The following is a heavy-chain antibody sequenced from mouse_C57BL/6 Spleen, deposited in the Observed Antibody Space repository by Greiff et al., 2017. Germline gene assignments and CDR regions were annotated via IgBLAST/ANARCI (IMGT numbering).Heavy chain of an antibody. J-gene: IGHJ3*01. CDR3: TRSNYGIRDAY. V-gene: IGHV1-15*01. CDR2: IDPETGGT. D-gene: IGHD1-1*01. Sequence: QVQLQQSGAELVRPGASVTLSCKASGYTFTDYEMHWVKQTPVHGLEWIGAIDPETGGTAYNQKFKGKAILTADKSSSTAYMELRSLTSEDSAVYYCTRSNYGIRDAYWGQVALVTVSA. CDR1: GYTFTDYE.